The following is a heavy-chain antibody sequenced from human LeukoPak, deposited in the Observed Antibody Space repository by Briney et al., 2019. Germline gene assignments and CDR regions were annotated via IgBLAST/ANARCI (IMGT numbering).Heavy chain of an antibody. D-gene: IGHD6-13*01. Sequence: PSETLSLTCTVSGGSNSSGSYYWGWIHQPPGKGLEWIGSIDYTGTTYYNPSLKSRVTISVDTSKNQFSLKLSSVTAADTALYYCARRGQAAASKGVFDYWGQGTLVTVSS. J-gene: IGHJ4*02. CDR1: GGSNSSGSYY. CDR3: ARRGQAAASKGVFDY. CDR2: IDYTGTT. V-gene: IGHV4-39*01.